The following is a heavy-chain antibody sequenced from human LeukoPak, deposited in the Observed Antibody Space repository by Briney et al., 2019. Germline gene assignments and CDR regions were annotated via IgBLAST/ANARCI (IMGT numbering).Heavy chain of an antibody. J-gene: IGHJ4*02. V-gene: IGHV4-34*01. Sequence: SETLSLTCAVYGGSFSGYYWSWIRQPPGKGLEWIGEINHSGSTNYNPSLKSRVTISVDTSKNQFSLKLSSVTAADTAAYYCAREAVAGFWDYWGQGTLVTVSS. D-gene: IGHD6-19*01. CDR1: GGSFSGYY. CDR2: INHSGST. CDR3: AREAVAGFWDY.